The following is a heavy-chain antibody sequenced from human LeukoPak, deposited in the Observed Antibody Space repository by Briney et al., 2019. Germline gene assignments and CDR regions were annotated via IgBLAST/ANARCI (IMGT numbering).Heavy chain of an antibody. CDR2: VDHTGST. D-gene: IGHD4-11*01. V-gene: IGHV4-59*01. CDR3: ARGRVSSSTWYSTYYYFFYMDF. Sequence: ASETLSLTCTVPDDSITMYYWTWIRQPPGKGLEWIGYVDHTGSTKFNPPLNGRVSISRDTSKNFFSLRLRSVTAADTAVYFCARGRVSSSTWYSTYYYFFYMDFWGKGTTVTVSS. CDR1: DDSITMYY. J-gene: IGHJ6*03.